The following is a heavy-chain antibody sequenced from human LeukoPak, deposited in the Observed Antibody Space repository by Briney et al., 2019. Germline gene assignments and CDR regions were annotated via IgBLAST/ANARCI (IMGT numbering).Heavy chain of an antibody. CDR1: GYSFTSYW. V-gene: IGHV5-51*01. CDR3: ATPGGSGYGQGDSDY. CDR2: IYPGDSDT. D-gene: IGHD5-18*01. Sequence: GESLKISCKGSGYSFTSYWIGWVRQMPGKGLEGMGIIYPGDSDTRYSPSFQGQVTISADKSISTAYLQWSSLKASDTAMYFCATPGGSGYGQGDSDYWGQGTLVTVSS. J-gene: IGHJ4*02.